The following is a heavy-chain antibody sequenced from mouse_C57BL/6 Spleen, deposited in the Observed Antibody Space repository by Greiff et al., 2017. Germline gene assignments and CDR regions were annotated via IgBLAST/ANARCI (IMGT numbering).Heavy chain of an antibody. CDR2: IDPNSGGT. CDR3: AIYYSNFWCFDV. CDR1: GYTFTSYW. J-gene: IGHJ1*03. V-gene: IGHV1-72*01. D-gene: IGHD2-5*01. Sequence: VQLQQPGAELVKPGASVTLSCKTSGYTFTSYWMHWVKQRPGRGLEWIGRIDPNSGGTKYNEKFKSKATLTVDKPSSTAYMQLSSLTSEDSAVYYGAIYYSNFWCFDVWGTGTTVTVSS.